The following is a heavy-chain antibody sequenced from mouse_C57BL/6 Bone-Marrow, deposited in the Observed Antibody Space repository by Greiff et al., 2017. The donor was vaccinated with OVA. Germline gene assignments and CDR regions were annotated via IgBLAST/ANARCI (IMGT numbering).Heavy chain of an antibody. CDR3: AMGGWLLLCDFDY. CDR2: IHPSDSDT. D-gene: IGHD2-3*01. V-gene: IGHV1-74*01. Sequence: QVQLQQSGTVLARPGASVKMSCKTSGYTFTSYWMHWVKQRPGQGLEWIGRIHPSDSDTNYNQKFKGKATLTVDKSSSTAYMQLSSLTSEDSAVYYCAMGGWLLLCDFDYWGTGTTVTVSS. CDR1: GYTFTSYW. J-gene: IGHJ1*03.